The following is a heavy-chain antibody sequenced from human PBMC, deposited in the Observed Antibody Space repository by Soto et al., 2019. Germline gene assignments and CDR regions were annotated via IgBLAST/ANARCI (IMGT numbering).Heavy chain of an antibody. CDR3: ARTRLYYGAYDGDLDY. CDR2: IWYDGSNK. J-gene: IGHJ4*02. CDR1: GFTFSSYG. V-gene: IGHV3-33*01. Sequence: QVQLVESGGGVVQPGRSLRLSCAASGFTFSSYGMHWVRQAPGKGLEWVAVIWYDGSNKYYADSVKGRFTISRDNSKNTLYLQMNSLRAEDTAVYYCARTRLYYGAYDGDLDYWGQGTLVTVSS. D-gene: IGHD4-17*01.